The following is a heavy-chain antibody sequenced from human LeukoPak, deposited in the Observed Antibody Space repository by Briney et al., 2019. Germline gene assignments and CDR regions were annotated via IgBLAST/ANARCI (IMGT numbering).Heavy chain of an antibody. D-gene: IGHD2-15*01. CDR3: ARVHCSGGSCYGEVFDH. Sequence: ASVKVSCKASGYTFTRYYIHWVRRAPGQGLEWMGIINPSDCSTSYAQKFQGRVTMTRDTSTSTVYMEVSSLTSEDTAVYYCARVHCSGGSCYGEVFDHWGQGTLVTVSS. CDR2: INPSDCST. CDR1: GYTFTRYY. J-gene: IGHJ4*02. V-gene: IGHV1-46*01.